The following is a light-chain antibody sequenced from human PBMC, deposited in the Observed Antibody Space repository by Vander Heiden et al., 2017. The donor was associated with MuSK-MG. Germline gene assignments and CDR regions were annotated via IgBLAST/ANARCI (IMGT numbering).Light chain of an antibody. CDR3: QQYNNGPPAST. J-gene: IGKJ2*01. Sequence: ESVVTQSPATLSVSPGETATLSCTASQNVRASLAWYQQKPGQAPRLLIYGTSTRATGITARFSGSGSGTEFTLTISSLQVEDFAVYYCQQYNNGPPASTFGQGTKLEIK. V-gene: IGKV3-15*01. CDR2: GTS. CDR1: QNVRAS.